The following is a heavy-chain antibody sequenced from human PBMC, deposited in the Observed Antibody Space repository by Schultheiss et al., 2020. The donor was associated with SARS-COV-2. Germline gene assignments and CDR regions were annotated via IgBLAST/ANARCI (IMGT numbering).Heavy chain of an antibody. V-gene: IGHV4-4*02. Sequence: GSLRLSCAVSGGSISSSNWWSWVRQPPGKGLEWIGEIYHSGSTNYNPSLKSRVTISVDTSKNQFSLKLSSVTAADTAVYYCARVLRIQWGQGTPVTVSS. D-gene: IGHD2-15*01. J-gene: IGHJ4*02. CDR3: ARVLRIQ. CDR1: GGSISSSNW. CDR2: IYHSGST.